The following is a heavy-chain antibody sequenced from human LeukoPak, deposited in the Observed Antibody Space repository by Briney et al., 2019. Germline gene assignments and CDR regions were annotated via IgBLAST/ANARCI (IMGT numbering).Heavy chain of an antibody. CDR1: GFTFSGSA. CDR2: IRSKANSYAT. D-gene: IGHD3-22*01. Sequence: GGSLRLSCAASGFTFSGSAMHWVRQASGKGLEWVGRIRSKANSYATAYAASVKGRFTISRDNSKNTLYLQMNSLRAEDTAVYYCAKTVATYYYDSSGYLDYWGQGTLVTVSS. CDR3: AKTVATYYYDSSGYLDY. V-gene: IGHV3-73*01. J-gene: IGHJ4*02.